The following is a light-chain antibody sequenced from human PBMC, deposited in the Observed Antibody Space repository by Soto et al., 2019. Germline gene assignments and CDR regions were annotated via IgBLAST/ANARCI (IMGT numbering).Light chain of an antibody. V-gene: IGKV1-5*03. CDR3: QQFNTDWT. CDR2: RAS. CDR1: QNINSW. J-gene: IGKJ1*01. Sequence: DVQMTQSPSTLSASVGDRVTITCRASQNINSWLAWYQQKPGKAPKLLIYRASSLESGVPSRFSGSGSGTEFTLTISSLQPDDFATYYCQQFNTDWTFGQGTKVEI.